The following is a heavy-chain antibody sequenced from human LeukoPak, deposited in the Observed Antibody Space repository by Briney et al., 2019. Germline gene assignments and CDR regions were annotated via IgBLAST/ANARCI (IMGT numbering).Heavy chain of an antibody. J-gene: IGHJ4*02. CDR2: INHSGST. CDR1: GGSFSGYY. CDR3: ARRDSSSWWSYFDY. V-gene: IGHV4-34*01. D-gene: IGHD6-13*01. Sequence: SETLSLTCAVYGGSFSGYYWSWIRQPPGKGLEWIGEINHSGSTNYNPSLKSRVTISVDTSKNQFSLKLSSVTAADTAVYYCARRDSSSWWSYFDYWGQGTLVTVSS.